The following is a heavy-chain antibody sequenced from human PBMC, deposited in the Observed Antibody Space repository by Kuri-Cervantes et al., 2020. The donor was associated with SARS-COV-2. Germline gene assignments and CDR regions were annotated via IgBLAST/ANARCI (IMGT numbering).Heavy chain of an antibody. CDR1: GGTFSSYA. Sequence: SVKVSCKASGGTFSSYAISWVRQAPGQGLEWMGRIIPIFGTANYAQKFQGRVTITADKSTSTAYMELSSLRSEDTAVYYCARVDGDPYYYYYYMDVWGKGTTVTVSS. CDR3: ARVDGDPYYYYYYMDV. D-gene: IGHD4-17*01. J-gene: IGHJ6*03. CDR2: IIPIFGTA. V-gene: IGHV1-69*06.